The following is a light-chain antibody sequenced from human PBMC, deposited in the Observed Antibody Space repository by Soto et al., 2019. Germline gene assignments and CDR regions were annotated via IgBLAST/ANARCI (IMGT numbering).Light chain of an antibody. V-gene: IGKV1-6*01. CDR1: QGIKND. CDR3: LQDYNYPWT. J-gene: IGKJ1*01. CDR2: AAS. Sequence: AIQMTQSPSSLSASVGDRVTITCRASQGIKNDLGWYQQKPGKAPKLLIYAASRLQSGVPSRFSGSGSGTDFTLTIGSLRPEDFATYYCLQDYNYPWTFGQGTKVEI.